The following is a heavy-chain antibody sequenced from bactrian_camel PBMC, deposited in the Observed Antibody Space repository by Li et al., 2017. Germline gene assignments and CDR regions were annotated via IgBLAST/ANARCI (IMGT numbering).Heavy chain of an antibody. V-gene: IGHV3S1*01. J-gene: IGHJ4*01. Sequence: HVQLVESGGGLVQPGGSLRLSCAASGYTYSSYCMGWFRQAPGKEREGVAAIYTGGGSTYYADSVKGRFTISQDNAKNTLYLQMNSLKTEDTAMYYCVEDETVNDRPRDLSYWGQGTQVTVS. CDR2: IYTGGGST. CDR1: GYTYSSYC. CDR3: VEDETVNDRPRDLSY.